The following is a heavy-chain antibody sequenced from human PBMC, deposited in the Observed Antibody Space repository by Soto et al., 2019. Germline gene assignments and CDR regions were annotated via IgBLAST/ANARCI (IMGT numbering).Heavy chain of an antibody. D-gene: IGHD6-19*01. V-gene: IGHV3-48*02. Sequence: EVQLVESGGGLVQPGGSLRLSCAASGFTFSVYSMNWIRQAPGKGLQWVSYMTSDMKTIHYADSVKGRFTISRDNAKNLVYLQMTGRRDEDTAVYYCARSVEGHFDYWGQGALVTVSS. CDR3: ARSVEGHFDY. CDR2: MTSDMKTI. CDR1: GFTFSVYS. J-gene: IGHJ4*02.